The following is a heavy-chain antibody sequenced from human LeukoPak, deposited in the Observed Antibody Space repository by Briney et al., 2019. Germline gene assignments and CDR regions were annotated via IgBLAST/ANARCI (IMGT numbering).Heavy chain of an antibody. V-gene: IGHV4-39*07. D-gene: IGHD1/OR15-1a*01. CDR1: GASINSDTYY. CDR3: ARYQTGTMFAV. CDR2: HSHSGSA. Sequence: PSETLSLTCTVSGASINSDTYYWGWIRRPPGKGLEWIGTHSHSGSAYYNPSLRSRITMSLDTSENQLSLKLYSVTAADTAIYYCARYQTGTMFAVWGQGTLVTISS. J-gene: IGHJ4*02.